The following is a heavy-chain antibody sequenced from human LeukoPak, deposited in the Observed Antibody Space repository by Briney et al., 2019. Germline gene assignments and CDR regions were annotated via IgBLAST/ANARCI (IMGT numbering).Heavy chain of an antibody. D-gene: IGHD3-16*02. J-gene: IGHJ4*02. V-gene: IGHV1-24*01. CDR2: FDPEDGET. CDR1: GYTLTELS. Sequence: ASVKVSCKVSGYTLTELSMHWVRQAPGKGLEWMGGFDPEDGETIYAQKFQGRVTMTEDTSTDTAYMELSSLRSEDTAVYYCATARPYDYVWGSYRLILPYFDYWGQGTLATVSS. CDR3: ATARPYDYVWGSYRLILPYFDY.